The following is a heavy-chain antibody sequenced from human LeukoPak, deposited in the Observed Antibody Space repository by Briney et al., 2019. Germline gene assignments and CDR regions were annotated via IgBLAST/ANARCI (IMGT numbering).Heavy chain of an antibody. J-gene: IGHJ4*02. CDR1: GFTFSSFV. CDR3: GKGRGCGYYVLFEY. V-gene: IGHV3-30*02. Sequence: PGGSLRLSCAASGFTFSSFVMHWVRQAPGKGLEWVAFIQHDGTYKLSADSVTARFTISRDNSQNTLYLQMNSLRAEDNSLYYWGKGRGCGYYVLFEYWGQRSLVTVSS. D-gene: IGHD4-17*01. CDR2: IQHDGTYK.